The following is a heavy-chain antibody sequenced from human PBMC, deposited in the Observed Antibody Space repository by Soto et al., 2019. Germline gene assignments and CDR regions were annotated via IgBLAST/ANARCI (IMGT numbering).Heavy chain of an antibody. CDR3: ARGLRIYYDRSGLHY. V-gene: IGHV3-48*03. CDR2: ISYTGSTI. J-gene: IGHJ4*02. Sequence: GGSLRLSCAASGFTSSNYEMTWVRQTPGKGLEWVSYISYTGSTIYYADSVRGRFTISRDNSKNSLYPQMNSLRAEDTAVYYCARGLRIYYDRSGLHYWGQGTLVTVSS. D-gene: IGHD3-22*01. CDR1: GFTSSNYE.